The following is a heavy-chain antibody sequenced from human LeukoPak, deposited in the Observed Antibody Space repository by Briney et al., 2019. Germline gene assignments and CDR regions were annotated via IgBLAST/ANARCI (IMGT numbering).Heavy chain of an antibody. V-gene: IGHV4-39*07. D-gene: IGHD6-13*01. J-gene: IGHJ4*02. Sequence: PSETLSLTCTVSGGSISSSSYHWGWIRQPPGKGLEYIGSIYYSGSTYYNPSLKSRVTISVETSKNQFSLKLSSVTAADTAVYYCARDVLGSSWYRVYFDYWGQGTLVTVSS. CDR2: IYYSGST. CDR1: GGSISSSSYH. CDR3: ARDVLGSSWYRVYFDY.